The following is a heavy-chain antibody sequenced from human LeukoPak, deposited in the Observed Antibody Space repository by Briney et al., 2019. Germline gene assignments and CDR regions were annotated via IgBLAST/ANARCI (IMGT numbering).Heavy chain of an antibody. D-gene: IGHD6-13*01. J-gene: IGHJ4*02. Sequence: VESLRLSCAASAFTFDDYAMHWVRQAPGKGLEWVSLISGDGGSTYYADSVKGRFTISRDNSKNSLYLQMNSLRTEDTALYYCAKDNTAAAGDNSDYCGQGTLVTVSS. CDR3: AKDNTAAAGDNSDY. CDR2: ISGDGGST. V-gene: IGHV3-43*02. CDR1: AFTFDDYA.